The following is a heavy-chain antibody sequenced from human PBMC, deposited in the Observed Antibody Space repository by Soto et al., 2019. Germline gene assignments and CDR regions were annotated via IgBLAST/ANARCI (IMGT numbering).Heavy chain of an antibody. J-gene: IGHJ4*02. CDR3: AKGDGRNSVDY. CDR1: GFTFNIYC. Sequence: GGSLRLSCAASGFTFNIYCMHWVRQAPGKGLEWVALILYDGSKKYYTDSVKGRFTISRDNSKNTLYLQMNSLTAEDTAVYYCAKGDGRNSVDYWGQGTLVNVSS. CDR2: ILYDGSKK. D-gene: IGHD2-21*01. V-gene: IGHV3-30*18.